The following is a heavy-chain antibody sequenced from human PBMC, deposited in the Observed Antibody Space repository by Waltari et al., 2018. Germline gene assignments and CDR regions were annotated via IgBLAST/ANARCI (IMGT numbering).Heavy chain of an antibody. CDR2: IYYSGST. Sequence: QVQLQESGPGLVKPSQTLSLTCTVSGGSISSGSYYWSWIRQPAGKGLEWIGYIYYSGSTNYNPSLKSRVTISVDTSKNQFSLKLSSVTAADTAVYYCARVGREMATITDAFDIWGQGTMVTVSS. CDR3: ARVGREMATITDAFDI. J-gene: IGHJ3*02. CDR1: GGSISSGSYY. V-gene: IGHV4-61*10. D-gene: IGHD5-12*01.